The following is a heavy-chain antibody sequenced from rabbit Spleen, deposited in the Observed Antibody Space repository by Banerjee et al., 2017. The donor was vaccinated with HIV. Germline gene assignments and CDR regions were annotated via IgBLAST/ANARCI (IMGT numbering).Heavy chain of an antibody. J-gene: IGHJ6*01. D-gene: IGHD8-1*01. CDR1: GFDFSNYY. CDR2: IDPVFGST. CDR3: ARDTGTSFSSYGMDL. Sequence: QLVESGGGLVQPGGSLKLSCKASGFDFSNYYLSWVRQAPGKGLEWIGYIDPVFGSTYYASWVNGRFTISSHNAQNTLFLQLNSLTAADTATYFCARDTGTSFSSYGMDLWGQGTLVTVS. V-gene: IGHV1S7*01.